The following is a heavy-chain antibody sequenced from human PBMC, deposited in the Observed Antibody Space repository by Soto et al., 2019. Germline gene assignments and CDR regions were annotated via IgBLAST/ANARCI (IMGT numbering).Heavy chain of an antibody. CDR3: ARDHGWWSFDY. J-gene: IGHJ4*02. V-gene: IGHV1-2*02. CDR1: GYTFTGLY. D-gene: IGHD2-8*02. CDR2: INPNSGGT. Sequence: SVKVSCKASGYTFTGLYIHWVRLAPGQGLEWMGWINPNSGGTNYAEKFQGRVTMTRDTSISTAYMELSSLRSDDTAVYYCARDHGWWSFDYWGQGALVTVSS.